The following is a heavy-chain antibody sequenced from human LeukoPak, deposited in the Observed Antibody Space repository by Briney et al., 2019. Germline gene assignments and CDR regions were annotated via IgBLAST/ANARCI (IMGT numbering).Heavy chain of an antibody. D-gene: IGHD3-10*01. V-gene: IGHV1-2*06. CDR3: ARARGFGSGSSYYFDY. J-gene: IGHJ4*02. CDR2: INPNSSGT. CDR1: GYTFTGYY. Sequence: ASVKVSCKASGYTFTGYYMHWVRQAPGQGLEWMGRINPNSSGTNYAQKFQGRVTMTRDTSISTAYMELSRLRSDDTAVYYCARARGFGSGSSYYFDYWGQGTLVTVSS.